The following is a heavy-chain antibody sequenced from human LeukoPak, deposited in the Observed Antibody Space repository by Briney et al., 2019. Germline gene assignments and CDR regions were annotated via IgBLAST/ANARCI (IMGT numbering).Heavy chain of an antibody. V-gene: IGHV3-48*03. CDR1: GFTFSSYE. CDR3: ARDGKAVGNTPYYYYYMDV. J-gene: IGHJ6*03. CDR2: ISSSGSTI. D-gene: IGHD1-26*01. Sequence: GGSLRLSCAASGFTFSSYEMNWVRQAPGKGLEWVSYISSSGSTIYYGDSVKGRLTISRDNAKNSLYLQMNSLRAEDTAVYYCARDGKAVGNTPYYYYYMDVWGKGTTVTISS.